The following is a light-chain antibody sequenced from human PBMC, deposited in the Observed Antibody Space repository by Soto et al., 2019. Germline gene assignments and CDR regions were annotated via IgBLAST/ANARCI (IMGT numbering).Light chain of an antibody. CDR1: QSISNY. J-gene: IGKJ4*01. CDR3: QQSYGTPLT. V-gene: IGKV1-39*01. Sequence: DMEMTQSPSSLSASVGDRVTITCRASQSISNYLNWYQHKPGKVPKLLIYAASSLQSGVPTRFSGCGSGTDLTLTINSLQPEDFATYYCQQSYGTPLTFGGGTKVEIK. CDR2: AAS.